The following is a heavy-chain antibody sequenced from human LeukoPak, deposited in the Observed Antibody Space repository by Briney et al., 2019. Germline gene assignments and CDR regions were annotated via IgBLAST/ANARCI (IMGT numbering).Heavy chain of an antibody. CDR2: ISGSGGST. D-gene: IGHD6-13*01. CDR3: AKVHGTPPLYSSSWYSDY. Sequence: GGSLRLSCAASGFTFSSYAMSWVRQAPGKGLEWVSAISGSGGSTYYADSVKGRFTISRDNSKNTLYLQMNSLRAEDTAVYYCAKVHGTPPLYSSSWYSDYWGQGTLVTVSS. J-gene: IGHJ4*02. CDR1: GFTFSSYA. V-gene: IGHV3-23*01.